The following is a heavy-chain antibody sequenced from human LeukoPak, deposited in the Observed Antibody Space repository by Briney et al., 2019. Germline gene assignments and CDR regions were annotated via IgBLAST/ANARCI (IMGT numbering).Heavy chain of an antibody. J-gene: IGHJ5*02. V-gene: IGHV1-69*05. CDR2: IIPIFGTA. D-gene: IGHD1-1*01. CDR3: ASNWNDGNWFDP. Sequence: ASVKVSCKASGGTFSSYAISWVRQAPGQGLEWMGGIIPIFGTANYAQKFQGRVTITTDESTSTAYMELSSLRSVDTAVYYCASNWNDGNWFDPWGQGTLVTVSS. CDR1: GGTFSSYA.